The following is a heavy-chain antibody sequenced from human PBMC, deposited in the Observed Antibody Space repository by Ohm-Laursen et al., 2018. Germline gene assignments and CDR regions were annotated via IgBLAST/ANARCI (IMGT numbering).Heavy chain of an antibody. CDR1: GDSISGRY. J-gene: IGHJ4*02. CDR3: ARLVMNTAMVCLDY. Sequence: GTLSLTCTVSGDSISGRYWSWIRQPPGKGLEWIGNIDDNGNTNYNPSLQSRVTISINTSKNQFSLQLRFVTAADTAVYYCARLVMNTAMVCLDYWGQGTLITVSS. V-gene: IGHV4-59*08. D-gene: IGHD5-18*01. CDR2: IDDNGNT.